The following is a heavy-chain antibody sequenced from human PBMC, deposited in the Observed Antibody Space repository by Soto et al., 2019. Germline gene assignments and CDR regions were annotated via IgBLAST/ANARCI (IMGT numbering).Heavy chain of an antibody. V-gene: IGHV4-61*08. CDR1: GGSVSTGVHY. CDR2: IYYSGST. Sequence: QVQLQESGPGLVKPSETLSLTCTVSVSGGSVSTGVHYWRWSRQPPGKGLEWIGYIYYSGSTNFNPSLTVRVALAVDASKNHFALKLTSVTAADTAVYYCKRGYYTSLYWLDPWCCGTLVTVSS. D-gene: IGHD2-8*02. J-gene: IGHJ2*01. CDR3: KRGYYTSLYWLDP.